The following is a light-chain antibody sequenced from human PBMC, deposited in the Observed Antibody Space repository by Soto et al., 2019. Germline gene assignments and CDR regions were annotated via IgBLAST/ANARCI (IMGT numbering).Light chain of an antibody. Sequence: DIQMTQSPSSLRASAGDRVTITCRASQNISHDLAWYQQKPGKAPKFLIYDASALQGGVPSRFSGSGSGTKFTLIISSLQPDDFAIYYCQQYKIDSTFGQGTKLEVK. CDR1: QNISHD. CDR2: DAS. CDR3: QQYKIDST. J-gene: IGKJ2*01. V-gene: IGKV1-5*01.